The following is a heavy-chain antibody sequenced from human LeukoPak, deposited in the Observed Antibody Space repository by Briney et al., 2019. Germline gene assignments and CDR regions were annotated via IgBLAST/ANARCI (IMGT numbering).Heavy chain of an antibody. V-gene: IGHV1-69*05. CDR2: IIPIFGTA. CDR1: GGTFSSYA. Sequence: SVKVSCKASGGTFSSYAISWVRQAPGQGLEWMGGIIPIFGTANYAQKFQGRVTITTDESTSTAHMELSGLRSEDTAVYYCARAKFSGYDRNLDYWGQGTLVTVSS. D-gene: IGHD5-12*01. J-gene: IGHJ4*02. CDR3: ARAKFSGYDRNLDY.